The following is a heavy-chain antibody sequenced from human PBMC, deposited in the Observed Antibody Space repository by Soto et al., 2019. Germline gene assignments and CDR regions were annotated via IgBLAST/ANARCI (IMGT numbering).Heavy chain of an antibody. CDR1: GDSISSSSYY. Sequence: QLQLQESGPGLVKPSETLSLTCSVSGDSISSSSYYWGWIRQPPGKGLEWIGTINYSGSTYYNPSLKSRVPIALYTSKNQFSLKVSSVTAADTAVYYCASLYGDYVPYWGQGILVSVSS. CDR2: INYSGST. D-gene: IGHD4-17*01. CDR3: ASLYGDYVPY. J-gene: IGHJ4*02. V-gene: IGHV4-39*01.